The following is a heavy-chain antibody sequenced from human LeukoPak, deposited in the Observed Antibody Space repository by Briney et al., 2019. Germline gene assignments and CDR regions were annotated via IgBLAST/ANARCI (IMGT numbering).Heavy chain of an antibody. V-gene: IGHV1-8*03. CDR3: ARAMRYQLLSDY. CDR1: GYTFSTYD. CDR2: MKPNSANT. J-gene: IGHJ4*02. D-gene: IGHD2-2*01. Sequence: ASVKVSCKASGYTFSTYDINWLRQAAGQGLEWMGWMKPNSANTVFAQKFQGRAAITRDTSTATAYLELSSLTSEDTAVYYCARAMRYQLLSDYWVEGSLLSVSS.